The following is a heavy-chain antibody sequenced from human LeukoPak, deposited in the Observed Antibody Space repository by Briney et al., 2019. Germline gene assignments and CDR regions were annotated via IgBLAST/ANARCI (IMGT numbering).Heavy chain of an antibody. CDR3: AWGYYDFWSGKGESFDY. D-gene: IGHD3-3*01. CDR1: GYTFTSYY. J-gene: IGHJ4*02. V-gene: IGHV1-46*01. CDR2: INPSGGST. Sequence: ASVKVSCKASGYTFTSYYMHWVRQAPGQGLEWMGIINPSGGSTSYAQKFQGRVTMTRDTSTGTVYMELSSLRSEDTAVYYCAWGYYDFWSGKGESFDYWGQGTLVTVSS.